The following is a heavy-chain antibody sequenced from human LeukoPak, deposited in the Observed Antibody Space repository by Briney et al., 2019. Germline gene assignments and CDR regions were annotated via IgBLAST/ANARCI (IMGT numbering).Heavy chain of an antibody. J-gene: IGHJ4*02. CDR2: ISWNSGSI. V-gene: IGHV3-9*01. CDR3: ARALGAAGSY. CDR1: GFTFDDYA. D-gene: IGHD6-13*01. Sequence: GGSLRLSCAASGFTFDDYAMHWVRQAPGKGLEWVSGISWNSGSIGYADSVKGRFTISRDNAKNSLYLQMNSLRAEDTAVYYCARALGAAGSYWGQGALVTVSS.